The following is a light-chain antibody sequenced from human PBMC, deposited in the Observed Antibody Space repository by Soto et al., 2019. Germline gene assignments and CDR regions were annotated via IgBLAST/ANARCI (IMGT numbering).Light chain of an antibody. Sequence: DIQMTQSPSTLSASVGDRVTITCRASQSISSWLAWYQQKPGKAPNVLIYDASSLESGVPSRFGGSGSGTDFTLTISSLQPDDFATYYCQQYNSYPYTFGQGTKLEMK. J-gene: IGKJ2*01. V-gene: IGKV1-5*01. CDR1: QSISSW. CDR3: QQYNSYPYT. CDR2: DAS.